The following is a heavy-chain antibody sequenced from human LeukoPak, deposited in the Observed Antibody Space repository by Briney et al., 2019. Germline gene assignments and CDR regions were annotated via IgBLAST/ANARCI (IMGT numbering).Heavy chain of an antibody. CDR2: ISYDGSNK. J-gene: IGHJ4*02. CDR3: ARPYSSGWYGDFDY. Sequence: GGSLRLSCAASGFTFSSYAMHWVRQAPGKGLDWVAVISYDGSNKYYADSVKGRFTISRDNSKNTLYLQTNSLRAEDTAVFYCARPYSSGWYGDFDYWGQGTLVTVSS. V-gene: IGHV3-30-3*01. CDR1: GFTFSSYA. D-gene: IGHD6-19*01.